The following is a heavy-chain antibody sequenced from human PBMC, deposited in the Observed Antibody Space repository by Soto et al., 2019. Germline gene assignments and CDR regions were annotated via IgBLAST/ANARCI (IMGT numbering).Heavy chain of an antibody. V-gene: IGHV3-33*01. CDR2: IWYDGSEK. CDR3: ARWSDNKVVDP. Sequence: QVPLVESGGGVVQPGRSLRLSCEASGFTFRSHGMHWVRQAPGKGLEWLAVIWYDGSEKYYADSVKGRFTISRDNSKNTLYLQMNSLTVEDTAVYYCARWSDNKVVDPWGQGTVVTVS. D-gene: IGHD1-1*01. CDR1: GFTFRSHG. J-gene: IGHJ5*02.